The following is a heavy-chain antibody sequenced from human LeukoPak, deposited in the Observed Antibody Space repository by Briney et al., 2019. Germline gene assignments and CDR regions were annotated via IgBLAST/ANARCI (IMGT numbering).Heavy chain of an antibody. V-gene: IGHV3-7*01. CDR3: ARDLYSSGWYTARGDY. CDR2: IKQDGSEK. CDR1: GFTFSSYG. D-gene: IGHD6-19*01. Sequence: QAGGSLRLSCAASGFTFSSYGMHWVRQAPGKGLEWVANIKQDGSEKYYVDSVKGRFTISRDNAKNSLYLQMNSLRAEDTAVYYCARDLYSSGWYTARGDYWGQGTLVTVSS. J-gene: IGHJ4*02.